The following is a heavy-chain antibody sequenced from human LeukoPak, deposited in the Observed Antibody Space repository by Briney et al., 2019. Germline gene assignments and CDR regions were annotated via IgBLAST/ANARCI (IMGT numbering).Heavy chain of an antibody. D-gene: IGHD6-19*01. CDR1: GYTFTSYY. CDR2: VSPYNGNT. V-gene: IGHV1-18*04. CDR3: GRLSDSSGWSPASH. J-gene: IGHJ1*01. Sequence: ASVKVSCKASGYTFTSYYMHWVRQAPGQGLEWMGWVSPYNGNTNYAQDLQGRVTMTTETSTNTAYMELRRLRSEDTAVYYCGRLSDSSGWSPASHWGQGTLVSVSS.